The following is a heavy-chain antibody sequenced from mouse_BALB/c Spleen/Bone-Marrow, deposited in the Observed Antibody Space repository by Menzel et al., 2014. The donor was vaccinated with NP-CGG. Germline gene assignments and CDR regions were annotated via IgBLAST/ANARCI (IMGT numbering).Heavy chain of an antibody. CDR2: ISNGSSTI. CDR3: AGKGVMITHCYALDY. CDR1: GFTFSSFA. Sequence: EVKVVESGGGLVQPGGSRKLSCAASGFTFSSFAMHWVRQAPETGLEWVAYISNGSSTIYYADTVQGRFTISRDNPKNTLFLQMTSLRSEETAVYYCAGKGVMITHCYALDYWGQGTSVTVSS. V-gene: IGHV5-17*02. D-gene: IGHD2-4*01. J-gene: IGHJ4*01.